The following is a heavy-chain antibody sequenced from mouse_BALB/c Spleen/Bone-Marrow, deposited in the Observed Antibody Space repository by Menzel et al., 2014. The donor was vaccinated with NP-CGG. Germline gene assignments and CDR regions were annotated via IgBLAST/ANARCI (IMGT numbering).Heavy chain of an antibody. CDR1: GYTFTSYW. Sequence: QVQLQQSGAELVRPGAPVKLSCKASGYTFTSYWINWEKQRPGQGLEWIGNIYPSDSYTNYNQKFKDKATLTVDKSSSTAYMQLSSPTSEDSAVYYCTREGYYGSSYVDYWGQGTTLTVSS. D-gene: IGHD1-1*01. CDR2: IYPSDSYT. V-gene: IGHV1-69*02. J-gene: IGHJ2*01. CDR3: TREGYYGSSYVDY.